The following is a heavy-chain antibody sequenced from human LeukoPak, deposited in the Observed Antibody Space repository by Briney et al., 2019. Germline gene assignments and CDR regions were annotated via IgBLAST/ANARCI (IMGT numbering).Heavy chain of an antibody. CDR2: IYTSGST. V-gene: IGHV4-61*02. Sequence: SETLSLTCTVSGGSISSGSYYWSWIRQPAGKGLEWIGRIYTSGSTNYNPSLKSRVTMSVDTSKNQFSLKLSSVTAADTAVYYCARDSGGSYRRTDAFDIWGQGTMVTVSS. CDR3: ARDSGGSYRRTDAFDI. CDR1: GGSISSGSYY. J-gene: IGHJ3*02. D-gene: IGHD1-26*01.